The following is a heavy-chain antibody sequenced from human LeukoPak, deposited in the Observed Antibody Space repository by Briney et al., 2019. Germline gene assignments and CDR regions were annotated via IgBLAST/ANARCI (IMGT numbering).Heavy chain of an antibody. D-gene: IGHD5-24*01. V-gene: IGHV3-23*01. CDR1: GFTFSSCE. CDR3: AKDIQLST. Sequence: GGSLRLSCAASGFTFSSCEMNWVRQAPGKGLEWVSLIGASGESTYYADSVKGRFTISRDNSKNTLSLQMNSLRVEDTAMYFCAKDIQLSTWGLGTMVTVSS. J-gene: IGHJ3*01. CDR2: IGASGEST.